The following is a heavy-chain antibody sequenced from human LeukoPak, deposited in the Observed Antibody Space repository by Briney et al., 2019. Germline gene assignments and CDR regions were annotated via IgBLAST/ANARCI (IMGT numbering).Heavy chain of an antibody. J-gene: IGHJ5*02. D-gene: IGHD2-2*01. CDR1: GYSISSGYY. Sequence: SETLSLTCAVSGYSISSGYYWGWIRQPPGKGLEWIGSNYHSGSTYYNPSLKSRVTISVDTSKNQFSLKLSSVTAADTAVYYCARDGVNIVAVPAAEVNWFDPWGQGTLVTVSS. V-gene: IGHV4-38-2*02. CDR2: NYHSGST. CDR3: ARDGVNIVAVPAAEVNWFDP.